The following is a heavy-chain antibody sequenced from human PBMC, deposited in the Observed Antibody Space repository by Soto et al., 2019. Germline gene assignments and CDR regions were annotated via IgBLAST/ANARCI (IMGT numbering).Heavy chain of an antibody. CDR3: ATSNWFDP. J-gene: IGHJ5*02. V-gene: IGHV4-39*01. Sequence: QLQESGPGLVKPSETLSLTCTVSGGSISSRGYYWGWIRQPPGKGLEWIGTIYYSGSTYYKPSLKSRVTISVDTSKNQFSLKLSSVTAADTAVYYCATSNWFDPWGQGTLVTVSS. CDR2: IYYSGST. CDR1: GGSISSRGYY.